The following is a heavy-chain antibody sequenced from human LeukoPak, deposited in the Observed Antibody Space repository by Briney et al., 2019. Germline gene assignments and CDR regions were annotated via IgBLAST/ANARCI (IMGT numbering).Heavy chain of an antibody. J-gene: IGHJ4*02. V-gene: IGHV3-53*01. CDR2: IYSGGST. CDR3: ARILHYYGSGSYPFDY. CDR1: GFTVSSNY. Sequence: GGSLRLSCAASGFTVSSNYMSWVRQAPGKGLEWVSVIYSGGSTYYADSVEGRFTISRDNSKNTLYLQMNSLRAEDTAVYYCARILHYYGSGSYPFDYWGQGTLVTVSS. D-gene: IGHD3-10*01.